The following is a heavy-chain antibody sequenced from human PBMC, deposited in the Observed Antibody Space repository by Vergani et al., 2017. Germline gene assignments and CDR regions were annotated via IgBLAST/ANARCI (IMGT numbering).Heavy chain of an antibody. CDR2: VYPSGTT. D-gene: IGHD3/OR15-3a*01. Sequence: QVQLHESGPGLVKPSETLSLIFSVSGVSMQSGSFYWTWVRQNAESRLEWMGRVYPSGTTNYNPSLNGRVTIFVDKSKNLVSLRLNSVTAADTAVYYCARGETRTDWFDPWGQGTLVTVSS. CDR3: ARGETRTDWFDP. V-gene: IGHV4-61*02. CDR1: GVSMQSGSFY. J-gene: IGHJ5*02.